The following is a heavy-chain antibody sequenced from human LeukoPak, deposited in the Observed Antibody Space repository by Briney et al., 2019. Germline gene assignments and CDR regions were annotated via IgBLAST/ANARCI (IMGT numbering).Heavy chain of an antibody. CDR3: AAVGPKEAIVGATTVDY. V-gene: IGHV1-58*01. CDR2: IVVGSSNT. J-gene: IGHJ4*02. D-gene: IGHD1-26*01. Sequence: SVKVSCKASGFTFTSSAVQWVRQARGQRLEWIGWIVVGSSNTNYAQKFQERVTITRDMSTSTAYMELSSLRSEDTAVYYCAAVGPKEAIVGATTVDYWGQGTLVTVSS. CDR1: GFTFTSSA.